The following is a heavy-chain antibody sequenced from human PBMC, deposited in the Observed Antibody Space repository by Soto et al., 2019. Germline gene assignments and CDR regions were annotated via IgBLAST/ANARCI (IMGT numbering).Heavy chain of an antibody. Sequence: QVQLVQSGAEVKTPGSSVRVSCKTAGRTFLISAIAWVRQAPGQGLEWMGGSIPILGTIHIAQNFQGRVNFTADRSTSTAYIDLSSLRSEDTATYFCARGKEWEQPSNHYYFDYWGQGSQVIVSS. CDR2: SIPILGTI. CDR1: GRTFLISA. J-gene: IGHJ4*02. V-gene: IGHV1-69*06. D-gene: IGHD1-26*01. CDR3: ARGKEWEQPSNHYYFDY.